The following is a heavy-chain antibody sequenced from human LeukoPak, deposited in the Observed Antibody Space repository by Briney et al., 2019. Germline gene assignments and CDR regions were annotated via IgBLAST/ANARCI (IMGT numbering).Heavy chain of an antibody. CDR1: GGSISSGDYY. CDR3: ARETGGGAFDI. Sequence: SETLSLTCTVSGGSISSGDYYWSWIRQPPGKGLEWIGYIYYSGSTYYNPSLKSRVTISVDTSKNQFSLKLSSVTAADTAVYYCARETGGGAFDIWRQGTMVTVSS. CDR2: IYYSGST. J-gene: IGHJ3*02. D-gene: IGHD3-10*01. V-gene: IGHV4-30-4*08.